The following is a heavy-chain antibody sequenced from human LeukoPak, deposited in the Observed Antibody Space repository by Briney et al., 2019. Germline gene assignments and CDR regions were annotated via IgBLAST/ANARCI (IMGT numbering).Heavy chain of an antibody. Sequence: GGSLRLSCAASGFTFSSYGMHWVRQAPGKGLEWVAFIRYDGSNKYYADSVKGRFTISRDNAKNSLYLQMNSLRAEDTAVYYCARAPLVGRILTGYYSYYFDYWGQGTLVTVSS. D-gene: IGHD3-9*01. CDR3: ARAPLVGRILTGYYSYYFDY. V-gene: IGHV3-30*02. CDR2: IRYDGSNK. J-gene: IGHJ4*02. CDR1: GFTFSSYG.